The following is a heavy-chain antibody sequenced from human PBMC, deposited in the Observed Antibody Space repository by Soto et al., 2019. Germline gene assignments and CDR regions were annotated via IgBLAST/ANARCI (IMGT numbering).Heavy chain of an antibody. Sequence: GGSLRLSCAASGFTFSSYAMHWVRQAPGKGLEWVAVISYDGSNKYYADSVKGRFTISRDNSKNTLYLQMNSLRAEDTAVYYCARDPNSGSYYRAQRTVVTVSA. CDR3: ARDPNSGSYY. V-gene: IGHV3-30-3*01. CDR2: ISYDGSNK. J-gene: IGHJ4*02. D-gene: IGHD1-26*01. CDR1: GFTFSSYA.